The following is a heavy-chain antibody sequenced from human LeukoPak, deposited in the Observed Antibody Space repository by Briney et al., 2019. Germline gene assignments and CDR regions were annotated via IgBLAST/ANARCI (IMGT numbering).Heavy chain of an antibody. Sequence: SETLSLTCAVDGESFSGYYWSWIRQPPGKGLEWIGEINHSGSTNYNPSLKSRVTISVDTSKNQFSLKLSSVTAADTAAYYCARGGYVWGSYREFDYWGQGTLVTVSS. J-gene: IGHJ4*02. CDR3: ARGGYVWGSYREFDY. D-gene: IGHD3-16*02. V-gene: IGHV4-34*01. CDR2: INHSGST. CDR1: GESFSGYY.